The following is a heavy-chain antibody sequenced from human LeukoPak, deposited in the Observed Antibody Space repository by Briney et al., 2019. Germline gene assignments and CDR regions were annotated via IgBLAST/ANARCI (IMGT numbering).Heavy chain of an antibody. CDR3: ARDTVIPYSQVGTTKD. Sequence: GGSLRLSCAASGFTLSSYGMQWVRQAPGKGLEWVAVIWYDGSNKYYADSVKGRFTISRDNSKNTMYLQMDSLRAEDTAVYYCARDTVIPYSQVGTTKDWGQGTLVTVSS. CDR2: IWYDGSNK. D-gene: IGHD1-26*01. CDR1: GFTLSSYG. J-gene: IGHJ4*02. V-gene: IGHV3-33*01.